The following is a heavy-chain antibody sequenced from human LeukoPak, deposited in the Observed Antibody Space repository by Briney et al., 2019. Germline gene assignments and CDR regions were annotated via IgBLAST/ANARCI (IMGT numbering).Heavy chain of an antibody. J-gene: IGHJ6*02. CDR2: ISAYNGNT. CDR3: ARIGIAIVRSVNNYYYHGMDV. D-gene: IGHD2/OR15-2a*01. V-gene: IGHV1-18*01. Sequence: VASVKVSCKASGYTFTSYGISWVRQAPGQGLGWMGWISAYNGNTNYAQKLQGRVTMTTDTSTSTAYMELTSLSSDDTAVYYCARIGIAIVRSVNNYYYHGMDVWGQGTTVTVSS. CDR1: GYTFTSYG.